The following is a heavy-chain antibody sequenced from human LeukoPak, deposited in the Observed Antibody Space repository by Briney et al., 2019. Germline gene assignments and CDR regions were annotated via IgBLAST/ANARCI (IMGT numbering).Heavy chain of an antibody. D-gene: IGHD4-23*01. CDR3: ARDYGGSSPFDY. V-gene: IGHV1-69*06. CDR2: IIPIFGTA. Sequence: SVKVSCKASGGTFSSYAISWVRQAPGQGLEWMGGIIPIFGTANYAQEFQGRVTITADKSTSTAYMELNSLRAEDTAVYYCARDYGGSSPFDYWGQGTLVTVSS. J-gene: IGHJ4*02. CDR1: GGTFSSYA.